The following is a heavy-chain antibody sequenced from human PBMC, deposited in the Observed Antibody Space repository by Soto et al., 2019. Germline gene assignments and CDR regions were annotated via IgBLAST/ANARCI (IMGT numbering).Heavy chain of an antibody. CDR1: GCTFTSYA. V-gene: IGHV1-3*01. D-gene: IGHD5-18*01. Sequence: ASVKVSCKASGCTFTSYAMHWVRQAPGQRLEWMGWINAGNGNTKYSQKFQGRVTITRDTSASTAYMELSSLRSEDTAVYYCARAIIRSYGPDSWGQGTLVTVSS. CDR2: INAGNGNT. J-gene: IGHJ5*01. CDR3: ARAIIRSYGPDS.